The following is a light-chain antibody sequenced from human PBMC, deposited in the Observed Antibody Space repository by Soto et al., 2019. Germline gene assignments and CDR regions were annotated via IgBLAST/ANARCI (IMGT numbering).Light chain of an antibody. V-gene: IGKV1-12*01. Sequence: DIQMTQAPSSASASMGVRVTITFVARQDINKGLAWYQQKPGLVPKLVIYTASRLHGGGPSSLSGSESATDFTLTTSSLQPEDVATYYCQQGRSFPRTFGGGTKVDIK. CDR2: TAS. CDR3: QQGRSFPRT. CDR1: QDINKG. J-gene: IGKJ4*01.